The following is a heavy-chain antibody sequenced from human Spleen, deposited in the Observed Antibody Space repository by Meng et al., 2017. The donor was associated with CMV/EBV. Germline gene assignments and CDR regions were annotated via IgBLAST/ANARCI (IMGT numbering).Heavy chain of an antibody. Sequence: SGFTFNTHARIWVRQAPGKGLEWVSIIGADSGGIQYGDSVKGRFTISRDNSKNTLYLRVDSLRVEDTAIYFCAKGGQEVPLTRRFDYWGQGTLVPSPQ. D-gene: IGHD2-15*01. CDR1: GFTFNTHA. J-gene: IGHJ4*02. V-gene: IGHV3-23*01. CDR3: AKGGQEVPLTRRFDY. CDR2: IGADSGGI.